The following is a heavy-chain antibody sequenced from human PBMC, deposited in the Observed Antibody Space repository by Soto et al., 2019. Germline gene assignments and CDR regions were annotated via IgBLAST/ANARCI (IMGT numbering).Heavy chain of an antibody. CDR2: INHIGIT. Sequence: QVQVQQWGAGLVKPSETLSLTCAVDGGSFNGFYWSWIRQPPGKGLEWIGEINHIGITHYNPSVKSRISITVDTSENKLSLKLDSVTAANTAVYYSTGRYAENWHTLHYWGQGTLVTVSS. J-gene: IGHJ4*02. CDR1: GGSFNGFY. V-gene: IGHV4-34*06. D-gene: IGHD1-26*01. CDR3: TGRYAENWHTLHY.